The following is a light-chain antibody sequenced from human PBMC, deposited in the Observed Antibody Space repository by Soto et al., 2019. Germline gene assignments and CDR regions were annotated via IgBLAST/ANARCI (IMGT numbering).Light chain of an antibody. CDR1: QSVSSY. J-gene: IGKJ4*02. CDR2: DAS. CDR3: QQRSDWPST. Sequence: EIVLTQSPATLSLSPGDRATLSCRASQSVSSYLAWYQQKPCQAPRLLIYDASNRAAGIPARFSGSGSGTDFTRTITSREPEEFAVDYCQQRSDWPSTCGGGTKVEIK. V-gene: IGKV3-11*01.